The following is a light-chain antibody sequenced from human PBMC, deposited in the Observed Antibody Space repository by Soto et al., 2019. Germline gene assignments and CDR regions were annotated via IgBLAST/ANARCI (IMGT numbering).Light chain of an antibody. J-gene: IGKJ1*01. CDR2: GAS. CDR1: QSVSSN. Sequence: VMTQSPATLSVSPGERATLSCRASQSVSSNLAWYQQKPGQAPRLLIYGASTRATGIPARFSGSGSGTDFTLTISRLEPEDFAVYYCQQYGSSLTWTFGQGTKVDI. CDR3: QQYGSSLTWT. V-gene: IGKV3-15*01.